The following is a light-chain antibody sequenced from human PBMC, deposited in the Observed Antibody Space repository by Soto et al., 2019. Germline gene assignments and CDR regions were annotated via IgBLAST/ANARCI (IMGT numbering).Light chain of an antibody. V-gene: IGKV4-1*01. CDR2: WAS. CDR3: QQYYSTPQGT. CDR1: QSVLYSSNNKNY. J-gene: IGKJ1*01. Sequence: DIVMTQSPDSLAVSLGERATINCKSSQSVLYSSNNKNYLAWYQQKPGQPPKLLIYWASTRESGVPDRFSGSGSGTDFTLTISSLQAEDVAVYYCQQYYSTPQGTFGQGTKVESK.